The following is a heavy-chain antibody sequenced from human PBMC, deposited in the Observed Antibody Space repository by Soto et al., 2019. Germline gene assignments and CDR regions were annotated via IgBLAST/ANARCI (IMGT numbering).Heavy chain of an antibody. CDR2: ISYDGSNK. Sequence: GSLSLSCAASGFTFSSYGMHWVRQAPGKGLEWVAVISYDGSNKYYADSVKGRFTISRDNSKNTLYLKMNSLRAEDTAVYYCAKRAVAAMLEYYYYGMDVWGQGTTVTVAS. V-gene: IGHV3-30*18. D-gene: IGHD5-12*01. CDR1: GFTFSSYG. J-gene: IGHJ6*02. CDR3: AKRAVAAMLEYYYYGMDV.